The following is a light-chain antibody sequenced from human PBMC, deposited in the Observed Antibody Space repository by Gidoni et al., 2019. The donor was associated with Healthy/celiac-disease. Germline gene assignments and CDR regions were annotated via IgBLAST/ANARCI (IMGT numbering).Light chain of an antibody. J-gene: IGLJ2*01. Sequence: QSVLPQPPPVSGAPGQMVTITISIGAGYDVHWYQQLPGTAPKLLVYGNSNRPSGVPDRFSGSKSGTSASLAISGLQAEDEADYYCQSYDSSLSGSVFGGGTKLTVL. V-gene: IGLV1-40*01. CDR3: QSYDSSLSGSV. CDR1: IGAGYD. CDR2: GNS.